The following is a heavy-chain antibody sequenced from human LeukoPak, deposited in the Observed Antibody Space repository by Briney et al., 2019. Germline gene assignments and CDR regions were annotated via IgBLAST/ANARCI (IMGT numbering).Heavy chain of an antibody. CDR1: GFTFSSYG. CDR2: ISYDGSNK. V-gene: IGHV3-30*18. Sequence: GGSLRLSCAVSGFTFSSYGMHWVRQAPGKGLEWVAVISYDGSNKYYGDSVKGRFTISRDNSKNTLYLQMNSLRAEDTAVSYCAKRSTGYYFDSWGQGTLVTVSS. D-gene: IGHD2-2*01. J-gene: IGHJ4*02. CDR3: AKRSTGYYFDS.